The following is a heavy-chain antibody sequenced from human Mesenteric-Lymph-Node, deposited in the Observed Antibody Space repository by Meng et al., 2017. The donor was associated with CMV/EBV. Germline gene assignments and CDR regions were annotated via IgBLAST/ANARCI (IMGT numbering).Heavy chain of an antibody. V-gene: IGHV4-34*01. CDR3: ARGRRERFTAGGWFDP. CDR2: INHSGST. J-gene: IGHJ5*02. CDR1: GGSVSGYY. D-gene: IGHD1-1*01. Sequence: YGGSVSGYYWSWIRQPPGKGLEWIGEINHSGSTNYNPSLKSRVTISVDTSKNQFSLKLSSVTAADTAVYYCARGRRERFTAGGWFDPWGQGTLVTVSS.